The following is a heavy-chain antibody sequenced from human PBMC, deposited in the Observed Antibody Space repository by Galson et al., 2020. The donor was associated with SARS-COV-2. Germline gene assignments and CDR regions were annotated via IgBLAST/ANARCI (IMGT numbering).Heavy chain of an antibody. CDR3: AINHYFDSGTNAFDV. D-gene: IGHD3-10*01. Sequence: ASVKVSCRASEYTFINYDLNWVRQATGQGLEWKGWMDPNSGDTGYAQKFQVRVTMTRDTSISTAYMELSSLRSEDTAVYYCAINHYFDSGTNAFDVWGQGTMVTVSS. CDR1: EYTFINYD. CDR2: MDPNSGDT. V-gene: IGHV1-8*02. J-gene: IGHJ3*01.